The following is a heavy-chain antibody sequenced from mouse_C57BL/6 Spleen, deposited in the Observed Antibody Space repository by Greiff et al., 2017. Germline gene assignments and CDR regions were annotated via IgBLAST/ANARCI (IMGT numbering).Heavy chain of an antibody. J-gene: IGHJ4*01. V-gene: IGHV1-50*01. CDR2: IDPSDSYT. CDR3: ARGWDY. Sequence: QVQLQQPGAELVKPGASVKLSCKASGYTFTSYWMQWVKQRPGQGLEWIGEIDPSDSYTNYNQKFKGKATLTVDQSSSTAYMQLNSLTSEDSAVYYCARGWDYWGQGTSVTVSS. CDR1: GYTFTSYW.